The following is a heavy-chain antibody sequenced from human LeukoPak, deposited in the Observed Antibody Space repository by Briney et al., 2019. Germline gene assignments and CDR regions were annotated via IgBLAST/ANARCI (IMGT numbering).Heavy chain of an antibody. CDR1: GFTFSSYA. Sequence: GSLRLSCAASGFTFSSYAMSWVRQAPGKGLEWVSAISGGGDYTYSADSVKGRFTISRDNSKNTVYLQMNSLRPEDTALYYCAKGAAVTTPINFDYWGQGTLVTVSS. V-gene: IGHV3-23*01. CDR2: ISGGGDYT. D-gene: IGHD4-17*01. J-gene: IGHJ4*02. CDR3: AKGAAVTTPINFDY.